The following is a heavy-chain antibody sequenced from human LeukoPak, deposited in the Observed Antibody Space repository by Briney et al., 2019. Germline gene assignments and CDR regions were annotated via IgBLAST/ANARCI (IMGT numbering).Heavy chain of an antibody. CDR1: GGSFSGYY. CDR3: ARVGLWFGESLFDY. Sequence: SETLSLTCAVYGGSFSGYYWSSIRQPPGKGVEWFGEINHSGSTNYNPSLKSRVTISVDTSKNQFSLKLSSVTAADTAVYYCARVGLWFGESLFDYWGQGTLVTVSS. CDR2: INHSGST. J-gene: IGHJ4*02. D-gene: IGHD3-10*01. V-gene: IGHV4-34*01.